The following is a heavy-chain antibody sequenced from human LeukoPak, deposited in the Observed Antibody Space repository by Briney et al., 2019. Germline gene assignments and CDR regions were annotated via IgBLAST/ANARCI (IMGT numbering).Heavy chain of an antibody. Sequence: PPGGSLRLSCAASGFIFSNFAMSWVRQAPGKGLEWVAGISGNGGSTSYADSVKGRFNISRDNSKNTLYLQMNSLRAEDTAVYYCARGIAARPGDYYYYYMDVWGKGTTVTVSS. V-gene: IGHV3-23*01. CDR1: GFIFSNFA. J-gene: IGHJ6*03. D-gene: IGHD6-6*01. CDR3: ARGIAARPGDYYYYYMDV. CDR2: ISGNGGST.